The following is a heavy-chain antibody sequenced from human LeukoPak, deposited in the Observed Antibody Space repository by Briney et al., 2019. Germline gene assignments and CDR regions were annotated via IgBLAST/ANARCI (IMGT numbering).Heavy chain of an antibody. Sequence: SETLSLTCTVSGGSVSSGSYYWSWIRQPPGKGLEWIGYIYYSGSTNYNPSLKSRVTISVDTSKNQFPLKLSSVTAADTAVYYCARTVVVTAPNYYYYGMDVWGQGTTVTVSS. CDR3: ARTVVVTAPNYYYYGMDV. D-gene: IGHD2-21*02. CDR2: IYYSGST. V-gene: IGHV4-61*01. J-gene: IGHJ6*02. CDR1: GGSVSSGSYY.